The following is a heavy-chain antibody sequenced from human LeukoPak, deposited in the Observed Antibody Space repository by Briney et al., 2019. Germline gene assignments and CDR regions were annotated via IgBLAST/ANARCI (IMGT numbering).Heavy chain of an antibody. J-gene: IGHJ4*02. CDR1: GFTFSSYG. Sequence: GGSLRLSCAASGFTFSSYGMTWVRQAPGKGLEWVSYISSSGSTIYYADSVKGRFTISRDNAKNSLYLQMNSLRAEDTAVYYCARDPIYGDYVDYWGQGTLVTVSS. CDR2: ISSSGSTI. V-gene: IGHV3-48*04. D-gene: IGHD4-17*01. CDR3: ARDPIYGDYVDY.